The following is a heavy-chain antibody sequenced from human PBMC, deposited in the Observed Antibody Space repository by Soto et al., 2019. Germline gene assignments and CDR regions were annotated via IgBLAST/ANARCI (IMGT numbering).Heavy chain of an antibody. J-gene: IGHJ4*02. CDR3: ARAPDNTVTYCGGDCSRYLDY. CDR1: GYTFTSYG. D-gene: IGHD2-21*02. Sequence: ASVKVSCKASGYTFTSYGISWVRQAPGQGLEWMGWISAYNGNTNYAQKLQGRVTMTTDTSTSTAYMELRSLGSEDTAVYYCARAPDNTVTYCGGDCSRYLDYWGQGTLVTVSS. V-gene: IGHV1-18*01. CDR2: ISAYNGNT.